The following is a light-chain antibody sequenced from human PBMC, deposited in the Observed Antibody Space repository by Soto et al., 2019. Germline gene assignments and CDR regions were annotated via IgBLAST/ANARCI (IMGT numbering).Light chain of an antibody. V-gene: IGKV1-5*03. CDR1: QTISSW. Sequence: DIQITQSPSTLSASVVDRVTLTCRASQTISSWLAWYQQKPGKAPKLLIYKASTLKSGVPSRFSGSGSGTEFTLTISSLQPDDFATYYCQHYNSYSEACGQGNKVDIK. CDR3: QHYNSYSEA. CDR2: KAS. J-gene: IGKJ1*01.